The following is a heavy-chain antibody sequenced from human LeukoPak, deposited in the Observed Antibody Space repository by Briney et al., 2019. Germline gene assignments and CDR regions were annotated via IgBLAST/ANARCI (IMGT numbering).Heavy chain of an antibody. CDR1: GYTFSSYS. J-gene: IGHJ5*02. D-gene: IGHD1-26*01. V-gene: IGHV1-18*01. CDR3: ARVPRVGTFNWFDP. CDR2: ISAYNGNT. Sequence: AASVKVSCKASGYTFSSYSISWVRQAPGQGLEWMGWISAYNGNTKYAQKFQGRATMTTDTSTSTAYMELRSLRSDDTAVYYCARVPRVGTFNWFDPWGQGTLVTVSS.